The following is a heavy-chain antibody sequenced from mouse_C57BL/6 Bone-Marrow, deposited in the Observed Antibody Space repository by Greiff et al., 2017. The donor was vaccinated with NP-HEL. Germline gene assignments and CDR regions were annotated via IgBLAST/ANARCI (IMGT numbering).Heavy chain of an antibody. J-gene: IGHJ1*03. D-gene: IGHD2-4*01. V-gene: IGHV1-9*01. Sequence: VQLQQSGAELMKPGASVKLSCKATGYTFTGYWIEWVKQRPGHGLEWIGEILPGSGSTSYNEKFKGKATFTADTSSNTAYMQLSSLTTEDSAIYYCARRGDYDGWYFDVWGTGTTVTVSS. CDR2: ILPGSGST. CDR3: ARRGDYDGWYFDV. CDR1: GYTFTGYW.